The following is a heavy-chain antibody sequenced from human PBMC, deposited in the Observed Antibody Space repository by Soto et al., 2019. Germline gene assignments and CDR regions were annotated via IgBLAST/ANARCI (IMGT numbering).Heavy chain of an antibody. CDR1: GFTFSSYW. CDR2: INSDGSST. CDR3: AAITEYYYYYMDV. Sequence: PGGSLRLSCAASGFTFSSYWMHWVRQAPGKGLVWVSRINSDGSSTSYADSVKGRFTISRDNAKNTLYLQMNSLRAEDTAVYYCAAITEYYYYYMDVWGKGTTVTVSS. D-gene: IGHD1-20*01. J-gene: IGHJ6*03. V-gene: IGHV3-74*01.